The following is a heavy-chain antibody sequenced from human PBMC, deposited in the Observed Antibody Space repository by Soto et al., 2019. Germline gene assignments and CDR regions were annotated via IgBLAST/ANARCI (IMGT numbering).Heavy chain of an antibody. V-gene: IGHV5-51*01. CDR1: GYTFTTYW. CDR2: INPGDSDT. CDR3: ARGIRTGITARLFWFDP. D-gene: IGHD6-6*01. J-gene: IGHJ5*02. Sequence: GESLKISCEGSGYTFTTYWIGWVRQMPGKGLEWMGIINPGDSDTRYSPSFQGQVTISADKSISTAYLQWSSLKASDTAMYYCARGIRTGITARLFWFDPWGQGTLVTVSS.